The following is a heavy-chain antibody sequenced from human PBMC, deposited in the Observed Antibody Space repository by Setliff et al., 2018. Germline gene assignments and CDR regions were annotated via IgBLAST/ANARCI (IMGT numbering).Heavy chain of an antibody. CDR2: LSYNGNA. V-gene: IGHV4-39*01. D-gene: IGHD3-10*01. J-gene: IGHJ4*02. CDR1: GGSISSSSYY. Sequence: SETLSLTCTVSGGSISSSSYYWGWIRQPPGKGLEWIGTLSYNGNAYYTPSLRSRVTISIDTSKNQFSLKLSSVTAADTAVYYCARHTIAMSTIISYFDYWGQGTLVTVSS. CDR3: ARHTIAMSTIISYFDY.